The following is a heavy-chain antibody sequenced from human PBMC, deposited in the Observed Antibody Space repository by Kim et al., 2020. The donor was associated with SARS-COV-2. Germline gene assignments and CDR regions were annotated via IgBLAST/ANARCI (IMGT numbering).Heavy chain of an antibody. CDR3: ARRPGTAAAGPAHCDP. J-gene: IGHJ5*02. D-gene: IGHD6-13*01. V-gene: IGHV3-23*01. Sequence: GGSLRLSCAASGFSFGSYAMNWVRQAPGKGLEWVSTISGLGGGIFHADSVKGRFTISRDNSKNTLYLQMTNLKTEDTATYYCARRPGTAAAGPAHCDPWGKGTGVTVPS. CDR1: GFSFGSYA. CDR2: ISGLGGGI.